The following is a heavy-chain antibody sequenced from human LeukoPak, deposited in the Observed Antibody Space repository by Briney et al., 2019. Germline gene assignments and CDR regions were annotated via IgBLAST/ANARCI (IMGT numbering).Heavy chain of an antibody. J-gene: IGHJ4*02. Sequence: KPGGSLRLSCAASGFTFSNAWMSWVRQAPGKRLEWVGRIKGKTDGGTTDYAAPVKGRFTISRDDSKNTLYLQMNSLKTEDTAVYYCTTDKGRKLLWFGELPSYYFDYWGQGTLVTVSS. CDR1: GFTFSNAW. CDR2: IKGKTDGGTT. D-gene: IGHD3-10*01. CDR3: TTDKGRKLLWFGELPSYYFDY. V-gene: IGHV3-15*01.